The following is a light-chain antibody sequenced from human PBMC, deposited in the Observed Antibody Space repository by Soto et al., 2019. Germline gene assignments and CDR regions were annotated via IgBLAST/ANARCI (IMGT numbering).Light chain of an antibody. CDR1: SSNIGAGYD. Sequence: QSVLTQPPSVSRAPGQRVTISCTGSSSNIGAGYDVHWYQQLPGTAPKLLIYGNSNRPSGVPDRFSGSKSGTSASLAITGLQAEDEADYYCQSYDSSLSGLVFGTGTKLTFL. CDR3: QSYDSSLSGLV. J-gene: IGLJ1*01. CDR2: GNS. V-gene: IGLV1-40*01.